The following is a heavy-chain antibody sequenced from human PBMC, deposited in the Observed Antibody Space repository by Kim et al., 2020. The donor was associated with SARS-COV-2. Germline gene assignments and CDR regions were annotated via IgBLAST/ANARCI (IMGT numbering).Heavy chain of an antibody. CDR3: ARLRLDMARKPGGIFDY. V-gene: IGHV1-69*13. J-gene: IGHJ4*02. CDR1: GGSFTTFL. Sequence: SVKVSCQASGGSFTTFLISWVRQAPGQGLQWMGGIIPVFGTTTYSQEFQGRVTITADESTSTSFMELSSLRSEDTAMYYCARLRLDMARKPGGIFDYWGQGTQVTVSS. CDR2: IIPVFGTT. D-gene: IGHD3-10*01.